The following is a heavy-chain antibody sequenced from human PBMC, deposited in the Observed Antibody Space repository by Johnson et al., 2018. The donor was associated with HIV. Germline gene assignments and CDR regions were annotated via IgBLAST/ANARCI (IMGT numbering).Heavy chain of an antibody. CDR2: ISYDGSNK. J-gene: IGHJ3*02. D-gene: IGHD3-22*01. V-gene: IGHV3-30*03. Sequence: HVQLVESGGGVVQPGRSLRLSCAASGFTFSSYGMHWVRQAPGKGLEWVAVISYDGSNKYYADSVKGRFTISRDNSKNTLYLQMNSLRAEDTAVYYCARDCKPTYYYDRVVVLGRSEAFDSWG. CDR3: ARDCKPTYYYDRVVVLGRSEAFDS. CDR1: GFTFSSYG.